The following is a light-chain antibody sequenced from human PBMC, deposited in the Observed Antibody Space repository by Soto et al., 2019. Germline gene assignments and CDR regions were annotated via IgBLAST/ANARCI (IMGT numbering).Light chain of an antibody. Sequence: EVVLTQSPATLSLSPGERATLSFSASQSVSSTYLAWYQQQPGQAPRLLMSGTSNRATGTPDRFSGSGSGTDFTLTISRLEPEDFAVYYCQQYGSPPITFGQGTRLEIK. J-gene: IGKJ5*01. CDR3: QQYGSPPIT. V-gene: IGKV3-20*01. CDR2: GTS. CDR1: QSVSSTY.